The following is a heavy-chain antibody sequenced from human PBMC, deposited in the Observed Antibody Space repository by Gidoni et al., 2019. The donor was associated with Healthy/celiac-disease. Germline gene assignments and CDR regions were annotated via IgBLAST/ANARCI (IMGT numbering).Heavy chain of an antibody. Sequence: QVQLVQSGAEVKKPGSSVKVSCKASGGTFSSYAISWVRQAPGQGLEWMGGIIPIFGTANYAQKFQGRVTITADESTSTAYMELSSLRSEDTAVYYCARDRYCSGGSCYSYWVDPWGQGTLVTVSS. J-gene: IGHJ5*02. D-gene: IGHD2-15*01. CDR1: GGTFSSYA. CDR2: IIPIFGTA. V-gene: IGHV1-69*01. CDR3: ARDRYCSGGSCYSYWVDP.